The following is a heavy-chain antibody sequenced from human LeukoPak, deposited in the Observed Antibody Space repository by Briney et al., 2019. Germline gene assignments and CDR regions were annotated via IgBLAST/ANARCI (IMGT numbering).Heavy chain of an antibody. CDR1: GGSFSGYY. CDR2: INHSGST. D-gene: IGHD1-1*01. CDR3: ARERRQLERRGYFDY. J-gene: IGHJ4*02. V-gene: IGHV4-34*01. Sequence: PSETLSLTCAVYGGSFSGYYRSWIRQPPGKGLEWIGEINHSGSTNYNPSLKSQVTISVDTSKNQFSLKLSSVTAADTAVYYCARERRQLERRGYFDYWGQGTLVTVSS.